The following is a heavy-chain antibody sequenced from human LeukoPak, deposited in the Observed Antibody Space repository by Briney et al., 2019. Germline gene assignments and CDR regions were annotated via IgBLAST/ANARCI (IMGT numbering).Heavy chain of an antibody. CDR2: INPNSGGT. CDR3: ARTFFIDGYDAFDI. CDR1: GCTFTGYY. Sequence: ASVKVSCKASGCTFTGYYMHWVRQAPGQGLEWMGWINPNSGGTNYAQKFQGRVTMTRDTSISTAYMELSRLRSDDTAVYYCARTFFIDGYDAFDIWGQGTMVTVSS. J-gene: IGHJ3*02. D-gene: IGHD2/OR15-2a*01. V-gene: IGHV1-2*02.